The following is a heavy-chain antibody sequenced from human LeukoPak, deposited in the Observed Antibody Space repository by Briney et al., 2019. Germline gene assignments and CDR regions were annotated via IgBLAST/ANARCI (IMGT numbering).Heavy chain of an antibody. J-gene: IGHJ4*02. CDR3: ARGDGVGAYFDY. D-gene: IGHD2-8*01. V-gene: IGHV4-30-4*08. CDR2: IYYSGST. Sequence: RTSETLSLTCTVSGGSISSGDYYWSWIRQPPGKGLEWIEYIYYSGSTYYNPSLKSRVTISVDTSKNQFSLKLSSVTAADTAVYYCARGDGVGAYFDYWGQGTLVTVSS. CDR1: GGSISSGDYY.